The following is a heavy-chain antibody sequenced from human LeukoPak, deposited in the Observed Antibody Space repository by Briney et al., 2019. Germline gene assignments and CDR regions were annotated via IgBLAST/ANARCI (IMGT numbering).Heavy chain of an antibody. CDR3: AKSQGADLNYYSFGLDV. Sequence: GGSLRLSCAASGFTFNDFAMHWVREPPGKGLEGVSGNSWNSGTLGYADSVRGRFTISRDNAKNSLYLQMNSLTAEDTALYYCAKSQGADLNYYSFGLDVWGQGTTVTVSS. V-gene: IGHV3-9*01. CDR2: NSWNSGTL. CDR1: GFTFNDFA. J-gene: IGHJ6*02. D-gene: IGHD1-26*01.